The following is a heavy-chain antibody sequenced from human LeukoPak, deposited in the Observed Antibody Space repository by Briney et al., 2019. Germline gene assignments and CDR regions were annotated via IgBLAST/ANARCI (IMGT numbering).Heavy chain of an antibody. J-gene: IGHJ4*02. CDR2: ISGNGGST. CDR1: GFTFSTYT. Sequence: GGSLTLSCVASGFTFSTYTMHWVRQSPGKALEYVSSISGNGGSTEYANSVKGRFTISRDNSKNTLFLQMNSLRAEDTAVYYCAKGSGTAEDYWGQGTLVTVSS. V-gene: IGHV3-64*01. D-gene: IGHD6-25*01. CDR3: AKGSGTAEDY.